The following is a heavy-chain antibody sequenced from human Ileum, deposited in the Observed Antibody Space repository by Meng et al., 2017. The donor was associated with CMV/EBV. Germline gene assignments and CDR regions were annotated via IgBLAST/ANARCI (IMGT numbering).Heavy chain of an antibody. CDR2: ISGNGGDT. V-gene: IGHV3-23*01. J-gene: IGHJ5*02. Sequence: AFGFTLSSYGMSWVGQAPGMGLEWLSVISGNGGDTYDADYVKGRFTISRDNSKNTLYLQMNSLRAGDTAVYYCAKDSGSYSLDYFDPWGQGTLVTVSS. D-gene: IGHD1-26*01. CDR1: GFTLSSYG. CDR3: AKDSGSYSLDYFDP.